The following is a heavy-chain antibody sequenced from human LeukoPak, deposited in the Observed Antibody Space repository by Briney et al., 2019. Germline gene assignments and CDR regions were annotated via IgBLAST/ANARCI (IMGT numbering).Heavy chain of an antibody. CDR1: GYTFTSYD. CDR3: ARGVYGDYPDQNWFDP. V-gene: IGHV1-8*01. J-gene: IGHJ5*02. D-gene: IGHD4-17*01. CDR2: MNPNSGNT. Sequence: ASVKVSCKASGYTFTSYDINWVRQATGQGLEWMGWMNPNSGNTGYAQKFQGRVTMTSNTSISTVYMELSSLRSEDTAVYYCARGVYGDYPDQNWFDPWGQGTLVTVSS.